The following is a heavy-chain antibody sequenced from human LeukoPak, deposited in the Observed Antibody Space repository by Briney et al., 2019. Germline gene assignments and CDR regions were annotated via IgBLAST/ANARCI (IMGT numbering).Heavy chain of an antibody. CDR1: GFTFSNYG. CDR2: IWYDGTNT. CDR3: ARGMKEGYSYDMDLKWYFDY. D-gene: IGHD5-18*01. Sequence: GGSLRLSCAASGFTFSNYGMHWVRQSPGKGLQWVAAIWYDGTNTYYEDSVKGRFTISRDKSKNMVYLEMNSLRADDTAVYYCARGMKEGYSYDMDLKWYFDYWGQGNLVTVSS. J-gene: IGHJ4*02. V-gene: IGHV3-33*08.